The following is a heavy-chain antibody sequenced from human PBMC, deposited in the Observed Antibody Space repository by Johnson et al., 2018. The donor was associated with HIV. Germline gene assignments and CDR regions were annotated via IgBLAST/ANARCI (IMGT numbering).Heavy chain of an antibody. CDR3: ARDQTIQLWSDAFDI. J-gene: IGHJ3*02. D-gene: IGHD5-18*01. V-gene: IGHV3-11*04. CDR2: ISSSGSTI. Sequence: QVQLVESGGGLVKPGGSLRLSCAASGFTFRDYYMSWIRQAPGKGLEWVSYISSSGSTIYYADSVKGRFTISRDNAKKSLSLQMNSLRAEDTAVYYCARDQTIQLWSDAFDIWGQGTMVTVSS. CDR1: GFTFRDYY.